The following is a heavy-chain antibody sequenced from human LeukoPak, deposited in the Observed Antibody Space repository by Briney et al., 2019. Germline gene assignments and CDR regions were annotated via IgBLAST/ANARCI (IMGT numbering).Heavy chain of an antibody. D-gene: IGHD3-9*01. V-gene: IGHV4-39*01. J-gene: IGHJ4*02. CDR1: GDSISSISGDSYY. Sequence: SETLSLTCTVSGDSISSISGDSYYWGWIRQSPGKGLEWVGSIYNSGNTYYNPSLKSRVTLSVDTSKNQFSLEVISATAADTAVYYCAGSSPHYDVLTGYYKGSNFDSWGQGVLVTVSS. CDR2: IYNSGNT. CDR3: AGSSPHYDVLTGYYKGSNFDS.